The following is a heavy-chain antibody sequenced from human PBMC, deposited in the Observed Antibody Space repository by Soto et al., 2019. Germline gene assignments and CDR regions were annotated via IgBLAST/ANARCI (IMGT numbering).Heavy chain of an antibody. CDR2: IGGYKGNT. CDR1: GYTFTNYG. D-gene: IGHD5-18*01. V-gene: IGHV1-18*01. J-gene: IGHJ4*02. CDR3: APHTLDTGMPSGY. Sequence: QVQLVQSGAEVREPGASVKVSCKASGYTFTNYGVSWVRQAPGQGLEWTGWIGGYKGNTNYAQKLQGRVTLTTDTSTSTAYMELRSLRSDDTAVYYCAPHTLDTGMPSGYWGQGTLVTVSS.